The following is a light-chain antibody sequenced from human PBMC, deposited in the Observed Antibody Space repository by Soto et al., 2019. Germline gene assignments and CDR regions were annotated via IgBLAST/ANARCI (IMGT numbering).Light chain of an antibody. Sequence: QSVLTQPPSASGSPGQSVTISCTGTSSDVGGYNYVSWYQQHPGKAPKLMIYEVSKRPSGVPDRFSGSKSGNTASLTVSGLQAEDEADSYCSSYAGSNNVVFGGGTTLTVL. J-gene: IGLJ2*01. CDR3: SSYAGSNNVV. CDR2: EVS. CDR1: SSDVGGYNY. V-gene: IGLV2-8*01.